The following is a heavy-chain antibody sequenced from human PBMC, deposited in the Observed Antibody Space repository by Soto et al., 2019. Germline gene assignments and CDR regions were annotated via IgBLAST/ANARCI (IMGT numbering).Heavy chain of an antibody. CDR2: ISSSGDDI. J-gene: IGHJ4*02. Sequence: EAQLVESGGGLVKPGGSLRLSCAGSGFTFSSDSMNWVRQAPGKGLEWVSSISSSGDDIHYADSVKGRFTISRDNANKLLYQQMNSLTDENTADYCCAGAENRYGYCFDYWDQATLITAS. D-gene: IGHD5-18*01. V-gene: IGHV3-21*01. CDR1: GFTFSSDS. CDR3: AGAENRYGYCFDY.